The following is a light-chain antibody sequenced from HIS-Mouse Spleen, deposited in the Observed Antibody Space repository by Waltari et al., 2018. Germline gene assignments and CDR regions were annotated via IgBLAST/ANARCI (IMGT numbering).Light chain of an antibody. Sequence: QSALTQPASVSGSPGQSITISCTGTSSDVGGYNYVSWYQQHPGKAPKLMIYEVSNLPSGVSHRFSCSTSGNTASLTISGLQAEDEADYYCSSYTSSSTLWVFGGGTKLTVL. CDR1: SSDVGGYNY. V-gene: IGLV2-14*01. J-gene: IGLJ3*02. CDR2: EVS. CDR3: SSYTSSSTLWV.